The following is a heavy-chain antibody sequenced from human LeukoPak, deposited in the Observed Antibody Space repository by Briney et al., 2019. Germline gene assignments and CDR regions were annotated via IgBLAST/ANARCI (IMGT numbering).Heavy chain of an antibody. V-gene: IGHV1-69*01. D-gene: IGHD2-2*01. CDR2: IIPIFGTA. Sequence: GASVKVSCKASGGTLSSYAISWVRQAPGQGLEWMGGIIPIFGTANYAQKSQGRVTITADESTSTAYMELSSLRSEDTAVYYCARDSDQLPLFDIWGQGTMVTVSS. CDR3: ARDSDQLPLFDI. CDR1: GGTLSSYA. J-gene: IGHJ3*02.